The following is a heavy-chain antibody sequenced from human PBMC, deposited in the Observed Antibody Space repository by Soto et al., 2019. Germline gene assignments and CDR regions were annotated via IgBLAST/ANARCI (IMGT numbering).Heavy chain of an antibody. CDR3: ARRYGSSFDY. CDR2: IYYSGST. CDR1: GGSISSYY. J-gene: IGHJ4*02. V-gene: IGHV4-59*08. D-gene: IGHD1-1*01. Sequence: QVQLQESGPGLVKPSETLSLTCTVSGGSISSYYWSWIRQPPGKGLEWIGYIYYSGSTNYNPSLKSRVTISVDTSKNQFSLNLSSMTAADMAVYYCARRYGSSFDYWGQGTLVTVSS.